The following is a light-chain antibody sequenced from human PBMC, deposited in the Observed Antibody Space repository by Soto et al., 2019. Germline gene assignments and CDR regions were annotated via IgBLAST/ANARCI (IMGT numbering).Light chain of an antibody. V-gene: IGKV3-15*01. CDR1: QSVSTN. CDR2: GAS. J-gene: IGKJ2*01. CDR3: QQYNNWTYT. Sequence: EIVMTQSPATLSVSPGERATLSCRASQSVSTNLAWYQQKPGQAPRLLIYGASTRATGIPARFSGSGSATEFTLTISSLQSEDFAVYDCQQYNNWTYTFGQGTKLEIK.